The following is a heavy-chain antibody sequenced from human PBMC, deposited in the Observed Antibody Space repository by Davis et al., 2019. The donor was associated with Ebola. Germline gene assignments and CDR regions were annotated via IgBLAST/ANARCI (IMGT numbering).Heavy chain of an antibody. Sequence: GESLKISCAASGFTFSSYSMNWVRQAPGKGLEWVSSISSSSSYIYYADSVKGRFTISRDNAKNSLYLQMNSLKTEDTAVYYCAISQLTVPWVWGQGTLVTVSS. CDR3: AISQLTVPWV. CDR2: ISSSSSYI. J-gene: IGHJ4*02. V-gene: IGHV3-21*04. D-gene: IGHD1-1*01. CDR1: GFTFSSYS.